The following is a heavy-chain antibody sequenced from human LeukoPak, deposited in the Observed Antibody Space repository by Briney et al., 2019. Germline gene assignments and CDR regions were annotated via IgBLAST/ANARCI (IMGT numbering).Heavy chain of an antibody. J-gene: IGHJ3*01. D-gene: IGHD3-16*01. CDR1: GFMFSRFG. V-gene: IGHV3-23*01. Sequence: GGSLRLSCVGSGFMFSRFGLIWVRQAPGKGLEWVSGIHGNGETTYYGDSVEGRFTISRDNSKSTLYLRMNSLRVEDTAEYFCGRDPNGDYVGAFEFWGQGTKVAVSS. CDR2: IHGNGETT. CDR3: GRDPNGDYVGAFEF.